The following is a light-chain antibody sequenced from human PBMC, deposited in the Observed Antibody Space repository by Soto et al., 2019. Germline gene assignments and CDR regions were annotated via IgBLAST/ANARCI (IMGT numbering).Light chain of an antibody. CDR1: NSDVGGYNY. V-gene: IGLV2-14*01. CDR3: RSDKSRSAQV. CDR2: EVS. Sequence: QSVLTQPASVSGSPGQSITISCTGNNSDVGGYNYVSWYQQHPVKAPKLMIYEVSNRPSGVSHRSSCTNSGKTASLTIAGLQAEDDAYYYCRSDKSRSAQVFGTGTKLTVL. J-gene: IGLJ3*02.